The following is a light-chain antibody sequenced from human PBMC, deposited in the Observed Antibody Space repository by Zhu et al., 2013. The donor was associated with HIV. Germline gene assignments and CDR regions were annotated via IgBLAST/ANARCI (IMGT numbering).Light chain of an antibody. J-gene: IGLJ2*01. CDR1: SSNVGRNT. CDR3: ATWDDNLNAVV. V-gene: IGLV1-44*01. Sequence: QSVLTQPPSASGTPGQRVTISCSGSSSNVGRNTINWYQHLPGTAPKLLIYSDNQRPPGVPARFSGSKSGTSASLAISGLQSEDESDYYCATWDDNLNAVVFGGGTKLTVL. CDR2: SDN.